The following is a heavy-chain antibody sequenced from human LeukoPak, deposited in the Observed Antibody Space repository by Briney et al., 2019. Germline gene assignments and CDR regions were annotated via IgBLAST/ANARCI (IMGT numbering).Heavy chain of an antibody. CDR3: ARDLGFGELLPVMDV. CDR2: ISAYNGNT. CDR1: GYTFTSYG. D-gene: IGHD3-10*01. V-gene: IGHV1-18*01. Sequence: ASVKVSCKASGYTFTSYGISWVRQAPGQGLEWMGWISAYNGNTNYAQKLQGKVTMTTDTSTSTAYMELRSLRSDDTAVYYCARDLGFGELLPVMDVWGKGTTVTISS. J-gene: IGHJ6*03.